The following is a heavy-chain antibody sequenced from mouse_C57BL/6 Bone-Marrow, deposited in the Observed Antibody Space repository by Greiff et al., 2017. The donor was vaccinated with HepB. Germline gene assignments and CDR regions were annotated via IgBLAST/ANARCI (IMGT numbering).Heavy chain of an antibody. V-gene: IGHV1-59*01. CDR2: IDPSDSYT. CDR3: AREILRS. J-gene: IGHJ2*01. CDR1: GYTFTSYW. D-gene: IGHD1-1*01. Sequence: QVQLQQPGAELVRPGTSVKLSCKASGYTFTSYWMHWVKQRPGQGLEWIGVIDPSDSYTNYNQKFKGKATLTVDTSSSTAYMQLSSLTSEDSAVYDCAREILRSWGQGTTLTVSS.